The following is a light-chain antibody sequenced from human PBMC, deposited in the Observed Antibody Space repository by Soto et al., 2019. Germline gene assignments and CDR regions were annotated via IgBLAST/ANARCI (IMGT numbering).Light chain of an antibody. V-gene: IGKV2-30*01. Sequence: DVVMTQSPLSLPVTLGQPASISCRSSQSLVYSDGNTYLNWFQQRPGQSPRRLIYKVSNRDSGVPDRFSGSGSGTDFTLKISRVEAEDVGVYYCTQGTHWPLTFGPGTKVDIK. J-gene: IGKJ3*01. CDR1: QSLVYSDGNTY. CDR2: KVS. CDR3: TQGTHWPLT.